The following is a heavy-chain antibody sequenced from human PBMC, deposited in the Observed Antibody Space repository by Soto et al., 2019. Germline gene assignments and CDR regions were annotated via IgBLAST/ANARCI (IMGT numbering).Heavy chain of an antibody. Sequence: QVQLVESGGGLVKPGGSLRLSCAASGFTFSDYYMSWIRQAPGKGLESLSYISGSSSDTKYADSVRGRFTISRDNAKNSLYRQMNSLRAEDTAVYYCATGPRRLSDWGQGTPVIVSS. D-gene: IGHD3-3*01. CDR1: GFTFSDYY. J-gene: IGHJ4*02. CDR2: ISGSSSDT. V-gene: IGHV3-11*05. CDR3: ATGPRRLSD.